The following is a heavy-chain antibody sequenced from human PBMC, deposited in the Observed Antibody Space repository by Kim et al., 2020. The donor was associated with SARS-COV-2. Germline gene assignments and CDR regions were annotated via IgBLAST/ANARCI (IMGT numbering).Heavy chain of an antibody. J-gene: IGHJ4*02. CDR3: AKGEKYYYDSSGYWGFDY. Sequence: KGRFTISRDNSKNTLYLQMNRLRAEDTAVYYCAKGEKYYYDSSGYWGFDYWGQGTLVTVSS. V-gene: IGHV3-23*01. D-gene: IGHD3-22*01.